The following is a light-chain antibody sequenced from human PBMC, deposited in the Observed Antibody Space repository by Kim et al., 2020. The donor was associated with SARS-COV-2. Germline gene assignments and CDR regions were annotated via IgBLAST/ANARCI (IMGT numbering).Light chain of an antibody. CDR2: RDN. CDR3: QVWDSSSYV. Sequence: SYELTQPLSVSVALGQTARITCEGNNIGTKNVHWYQQKPGQAPVVVIYRDNDRPSEIPERFSGSNSGSTATLTISRGQVGDEADYYCQVWDSSSYVFGTGTKVTVL. V-gene: IGLV3-9*01. J-gene: IGLJ1*01. CDR1: NIGTKN.